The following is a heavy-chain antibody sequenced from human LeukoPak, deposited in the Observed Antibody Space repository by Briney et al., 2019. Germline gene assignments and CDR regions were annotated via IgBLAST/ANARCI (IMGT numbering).Heavy chain of an antibody. CDR2: MNPNSGNT. D-gene: IGHD3-10*01. Sequence: ASVKVSCKASGYTFTSYDINWVRQATGQGLEWMGWMNPNSGNTGYAQKFQGRVTMTRNTSISTAYMELSSLRSEDTAVYYCARVLVPGVRGVTPDYGMDVRGQGTTVTVSS. CDR3: ARVLVPGVRGVTPDYGMDV. J-gene: IGHJ6*02. CDR1: GYTFTSYD. V-gene: IGHV1-8*01.